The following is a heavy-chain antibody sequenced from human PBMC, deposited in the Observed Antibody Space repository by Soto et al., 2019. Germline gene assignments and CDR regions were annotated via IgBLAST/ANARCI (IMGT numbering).Heavy chain of an antibody. J-gene: IGHJ3*02. Sequence: ASVKVSCKASGYTFTSYAMHWVRQAPGQRLEWMGWINAGNGNTKYSQKFQARVTITRDTSASTAYMELSSLRSEDTAVYYCARDTFYCSGGSCYFFPPRSDAFDIWGQGTMVTVSS. CDR2: INAGNGNT. D-gene: IGHD2-15*01. CDR3: ARDTFYCSGGSCYFFPPRSDAFDI. CDR1: GYTFTSYA. V-gene: IGHV1-3*01.